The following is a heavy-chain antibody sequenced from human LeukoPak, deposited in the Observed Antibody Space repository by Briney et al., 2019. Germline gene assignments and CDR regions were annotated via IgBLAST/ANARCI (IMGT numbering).Heavy chain of an antibody. CDR3: ARYEGYYYMDV. CDR1: GGSISSYY. J-gene: IGHJ6*03. Sequence: SETLSLTCTVSGGSISSYYWSWIRQPPGKGLEWIGYIYYSGSTNYNPSLKSRVTISVDTSKNQFSLKLSSVTADTAVYYCARYEGYYYMDVWDKGTTVTVSS. D-gene: IGHD3-16*01. CDR2: IYYSGST. V-gene: IGHV4-59*01.